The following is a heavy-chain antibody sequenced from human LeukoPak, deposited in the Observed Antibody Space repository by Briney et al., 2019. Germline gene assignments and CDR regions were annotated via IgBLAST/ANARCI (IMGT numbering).Heavy chain of an antibody. Sequence: GGSLRLSCAASGITFRSHAMSWVRQAPGQGLEWVSLISGSGGHTYYGDSVKGRFTISRDNSTNRLYLQMNSLRPEDTAVYYCAKGGAATMRDGYNYYYYYMEVWGRGTTVTVSS. CDR1: GITFRSHA. V-gene: IGHV3-23*01. J-gene: IGHJ6*03. CDR3: AKGGAATMRDGYNYYYYYMEV. D-gene: IGHD5-24*01. CDR2: ISGSGGHT.